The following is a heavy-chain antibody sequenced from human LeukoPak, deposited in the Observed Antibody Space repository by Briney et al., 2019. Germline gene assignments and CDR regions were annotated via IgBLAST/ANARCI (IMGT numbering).Heavy chain of an antibody. J-gene: IGHJ4*02. V-gene: IGHV4-30-2*01. CDR2: IYHSGST. CDR3: ARAVGSYDPAFDY. CDR1: GGSISSGGYY. D-gene: IGHD1-26*01. Sequence: SETLSLTCTVSGGSISSGGYYWSGIRQPPGKGLEWIGYIYHSGSTYYNPSLKSRVTISVDRSKDQFSLKLSSVTAADTAVYYCARAVGSYDPAFDYWGQGTLVTVSS.